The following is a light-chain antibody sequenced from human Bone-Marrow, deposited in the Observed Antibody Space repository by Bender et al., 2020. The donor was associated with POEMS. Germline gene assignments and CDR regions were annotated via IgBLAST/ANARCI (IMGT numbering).Light chain of an antibody. CDR3: AGWDDSLSGVV. CDR2: DVS. J-gene: IGLJ2*01. Sequence: QSALTQPRSLSGSPGQSITISCTGTSSDVGGYNYVSWYQHHPGKAPKLMIYDVSHRPSGVSNRFSGSKSGNTASLAISGLRSEDEADYYCAGWDDSLSGVVFGGGTKLTVL. V-gene: IGLV2-14*03. CDR1: SSDVGGYNY.